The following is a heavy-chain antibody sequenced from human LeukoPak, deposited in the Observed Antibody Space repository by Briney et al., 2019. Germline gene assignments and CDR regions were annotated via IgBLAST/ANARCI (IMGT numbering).Heavy chain of an antibody. CDR1: GLTVSPNC. D-gene: IGHD1-26*01. J-gene: IGHJ4*02. CDR2: IYSGGNT. Sequence: GGSLRLSCPASGLTVSPNCMSWVRQAPGEGLEWVSFIYSGGNTYYAHSVKGRFTISRHNSKNTVHLQMNSLRAEDTAMYYCAKDKTSGLSGATLFDYWGQGTLVTVSS. CDR3: AKDKTSGLSGATLFDY. V-gene: IGHV3-53*01.